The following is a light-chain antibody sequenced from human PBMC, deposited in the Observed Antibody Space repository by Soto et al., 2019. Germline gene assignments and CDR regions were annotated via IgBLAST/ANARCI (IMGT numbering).Light chain of an antibody. V-gene: IGKV3-11*01. Sequence: EIVLAQSPATLSLSPGERATLSCRASQSVGNFLAWYQHRPGQAPRLLILNASTRATGIPPRFSGSGSGTDFTLTISRLEPEDFAVYYCQQRRNWPLTFGGGTKGEIK. J-gene: IGKJ4*01. CDR1: QSVGNF. CDR2: NAS. CDR3: QQRRNWPLT.